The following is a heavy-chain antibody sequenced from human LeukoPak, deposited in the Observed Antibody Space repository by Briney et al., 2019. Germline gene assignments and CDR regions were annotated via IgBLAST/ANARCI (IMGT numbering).Heavy chain of an antibody. V-gene: IGHV3-15*01. Sequence: PGGSLRLSCAVSGFTFSHAWMSWVRQAPGKGLEWVGRIKSKTDGGTTDYAAPVKGRFTISRDDSKNTLYLQMNSLKGEDTAVYYCTTIRGFCSGRSCLGYWGQGTLVTVSS. D-gene: IGHD2-15*01. CDR1: GFTFSHAW. J-gene: IGHJ4*02. CDR2: IKSKTDGGTT. CDR3: TTIRGFCSGRSCLGY.